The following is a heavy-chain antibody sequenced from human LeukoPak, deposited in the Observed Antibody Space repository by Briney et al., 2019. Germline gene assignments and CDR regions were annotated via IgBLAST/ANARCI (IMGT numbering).Heavy chain of an antibody. CDR1: GGTFSSYA. D-gene: IGHD6-13*01. CDR3: AREGGAAAGTVDY. V-gene: IGHV1-69*04. J-gene: IGHJ4*02. Sequence: ASVKVSCKASGGTFSSYAISWVRQAPGQGLEWMGRITPILGIANYAQKFQGRVTITADKSTSTVYMELSSLRSEDTAVYYCAREGGAAAGTVDYWGQGTLVTVSS. CDR2: ITPILGIA.